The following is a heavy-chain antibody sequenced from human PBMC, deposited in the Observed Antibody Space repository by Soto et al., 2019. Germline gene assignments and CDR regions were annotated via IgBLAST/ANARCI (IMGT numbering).Heavy chain of an antibody. CDR2: IYYSGST. D-gene: IGHD5-12*01. J-gene: IGHJ6*02. V-gene: IGHV4-30-4*01. CDR1: GGSISSGYYY. CDR3: ARGDYDYYYYYYGMDV. Sequence: SETLSLTCTVSGGSISSGYYYWSWIRQPPGKGLEWIGYIYYSGSTYYNPSLKSRVTISVDTSKNQFSLKLSSVTAADTAVYYCARGDYDYYYYYYGMDVWGQGTTVTVSS.